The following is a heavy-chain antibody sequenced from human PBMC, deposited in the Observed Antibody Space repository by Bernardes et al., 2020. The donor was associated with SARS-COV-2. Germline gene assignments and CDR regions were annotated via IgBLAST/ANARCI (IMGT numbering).Heavy chain of an antibody. V-gene: IGHV4-39*01. CDR1: GCSISRRSYY. CDR3: ARQDTAILYGMDV. D-gene: IGHD5-18*01. J-gene: IGHJ6*02. Sequence: SAHLLPTSPVAGCSISRRSYYWGWLRPPPGKGLEWIGSIYYSGSTYYNPSLKSRVTISVDTSKNQFSLKLSSVTAADTAVYYCARQDTAILYGMDVWGQGTTVTVSS. CDR2: IYYSGST.